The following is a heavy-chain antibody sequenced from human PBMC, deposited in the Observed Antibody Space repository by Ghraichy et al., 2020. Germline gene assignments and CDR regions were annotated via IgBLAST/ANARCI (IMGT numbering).Heavy chain of an antibody. D-gene: IGHD1-26*01. CDR3: AKDIRVEGILGASPHEFFDY. CDR1: GFTFSIYA. V-gene: IGHV3-23*01. CDR2: VSGSGEHT. J-gene: IGHJ4*02. Sequence: GGSLRLSCAASGFTFSIYAMSWVRQAPGKGLEWVSAVSGSGEHTYYADSVKGRFTISRDNSKNNVYLQMNSLRAEDTAVYYCAKDIRVEGILGASPHEFFDYWGQGARVTVSS.